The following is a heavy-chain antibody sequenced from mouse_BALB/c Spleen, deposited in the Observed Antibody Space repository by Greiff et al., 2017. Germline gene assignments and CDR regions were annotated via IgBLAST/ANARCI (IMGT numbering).Heavy chain of an antibody. CDR3: TKGGNYDYFDY. CDR2: ISSGGSYT. Sequence: LKESGGGLVKPGGSLKLSCAASGFTFSSYTMSWVRQTPEKRLEWVATISSGGSYTYYPDSVKGRFTISRDNAKNTLYLQMSSLKSEDTAMDYCTKGGNYDYFDYWGQGTTLTVSS. V-gene: IGHV5-6-4*01. J-gene: IGHJ2*01. D-gene: IGHD2-1*01. CDR1: GFTFSSYT.